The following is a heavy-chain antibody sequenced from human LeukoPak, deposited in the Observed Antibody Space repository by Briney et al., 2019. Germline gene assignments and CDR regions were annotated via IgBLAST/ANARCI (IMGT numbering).Heavy chain of an antibody. CDR1: GFTFSDYY. D-gene: IGHD4/OR15-4a*01. Sequence: GGSLRLFCAASGFTFSDYYMSWIGQAPWKGVEWVSCISSSCSTIYYADSVKGRFTISSDNAQNSLHLQVNSLRAEDPAGYYCAIDLMTIAYRGAFYYWGEGPLVTVSS. CDR3: AIDLMTIAYRGAFYY. J-gene: IGHJ4*02. V-gene: IGHV3-11*01. CDR2: ISSSCSTI.